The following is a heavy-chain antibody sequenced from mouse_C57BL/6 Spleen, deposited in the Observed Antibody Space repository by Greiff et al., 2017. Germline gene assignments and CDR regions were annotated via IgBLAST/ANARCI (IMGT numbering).Heavy chain of an antibody. V-gene: IGHV14-4*01. J-gene: IGHJ2*01. CDR2: IDPENGDT. CDR1: GFNIKDDY. D-gene: IGHD1-1*01. Sequence: EVQLQQSGAELVRPGASVKLSCTASGFNIKDDYMHWVKQRPEQGLEWIGWIDPENGDTEYASKFQGKATITADTSSNTAYLQLSSLTSEDTAVYYCTTWSYGSSYAYYFDYWGQGTTLTVSS. CDR3: TTWSYGSSYAYYFDY.